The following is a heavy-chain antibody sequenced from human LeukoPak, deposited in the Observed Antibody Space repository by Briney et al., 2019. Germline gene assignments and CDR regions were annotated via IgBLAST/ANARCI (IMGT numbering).Heavy chain of an antibody. CDR3: ARQSKAVAAARIFDY. CDR1: GYTFIGFY. Sequence: ASVKVSCKASGYTFIGFYIHWVRHAPGQGLEWMGWTNPNGGAINYSQKFQGRVTLTRDTSLSTAYMELSRLRSDDTAVFYCARQSKAVAAARIFDYWGQGTLMTVSS. V-gene: IGHV1-2*02. D-gene: IGHD6-19*01. J-gene: IGHJ4*02. CDR2: TNPNGGAI.